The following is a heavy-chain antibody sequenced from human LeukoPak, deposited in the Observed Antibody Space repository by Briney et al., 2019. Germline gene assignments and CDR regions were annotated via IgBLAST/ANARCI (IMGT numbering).Heavy chain of an antibody. D-gene: IGHD6-13*01. V-gene: IGHV3-48*03. CDR3: ASGVLIKQHLAPSLDY. CDR2: ISSSGSNI. Sequence: GGSLRLSCAASEFTFSSYEMNWVRQPPGKGLEWVSFISSSGSNIYYADSVKGRFTISRDNAKNSLFLQMNSLRAEDTAVYYCASGVLIKQHLAPSLDYWGQGTLVTVSS. CDR1: EFTFSSYE. J-gene: IGHJ4*02.